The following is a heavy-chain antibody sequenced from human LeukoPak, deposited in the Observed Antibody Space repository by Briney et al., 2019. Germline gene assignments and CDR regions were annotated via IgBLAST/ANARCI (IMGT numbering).Heavy chain of an antibody. CDR1: GYIFTGYY. CDR3: ARVYSIRSFDY. J-gene: IGHJ4*02. CDR2: INPNSGDT. D-gene: IGHD2-15*01. V-gene: IGHV1-2*02. Sequence: ASVKVSCKASGYIFTGYYMHWVRQAPGQGLEWMGWINPNSGDTNYAQKFQGRVTMTRDTSINTAYMELTRLTSDDTAVYYCARVYSIRSFDYWGQGTLATVSS.